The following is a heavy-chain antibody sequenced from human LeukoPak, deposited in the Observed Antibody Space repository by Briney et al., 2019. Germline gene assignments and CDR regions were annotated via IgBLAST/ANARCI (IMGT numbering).Heavy chain of an antibody. V-gene: IGHV3-23*01. J-gene: IGHJ4*02. D-gene: IGHD5-12*01. Sequence: GGSLRFSCAASGFTFSNYGMNWVRQAPGKGLEWVSATSASGSSPNYSDSVKGRFTISRDNSKNTLYLQMNSLRAEDTAVYYCAKTTGGNAYDYIHYWGQGTLVTVSP. CDR2: TSASGSSP. CDR3: AKTTGGNAYDYIHY. CDR1: GFTFSNYG.